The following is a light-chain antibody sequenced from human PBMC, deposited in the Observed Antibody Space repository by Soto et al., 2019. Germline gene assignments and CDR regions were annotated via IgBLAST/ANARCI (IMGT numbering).Light chain of an antibody. V-gene: IGKV3-15*01. J-gene: IGKJ1*01. CDR1: QSVNSH. CDR2: GAY. CDR3: QQYNKWPPWT. Sequence: EIVMTQSPATLSVSPGERATLSCRASQSVNSHLAWYQQKPGQSPRLLIYGAYTRATGIPARFSGSGSGTEFTLTISSLQSEDFAVYYCQQYNKWPPWTFGQGTKVEIK.